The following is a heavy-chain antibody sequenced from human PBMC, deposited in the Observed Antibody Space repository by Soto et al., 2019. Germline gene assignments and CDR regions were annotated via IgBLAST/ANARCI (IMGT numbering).Heavy chain of an antibody. Sequence: WASVKVSCKASGGTFSSYAISWVRQAPGQGLEWMGGMIPIFGTANYAQKFQGRVTITADKSTSIAYMELSSLRSEDTAVYYCASATMNGAFDIWGQGTMVTVSS. CDR3: ASATMNGAFDI. D-gene: IGHD3-22*01. CDR2: MIPIFGTA. V-gene: IGHV1-69*06. CDR1: GGTFSSYA. J-gene: IGHJ3*02.